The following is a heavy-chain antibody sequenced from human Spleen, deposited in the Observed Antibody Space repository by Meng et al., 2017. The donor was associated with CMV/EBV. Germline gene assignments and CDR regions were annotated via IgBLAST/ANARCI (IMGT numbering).Heavy chain of an antibody. D-gene: IGHD3-22*01. CDR3: ATKSSGYFPFDY. CDR2: IYPTDSDV. Sequence: GESLKISCKSSGYNFTYYWIGWVRQMPGKGLEWMGIIYPTDSDVRYSPSFQGQVTISADKSISTAYVQWSTLKASDTAMYYCATKSSGYFPFDYWGQGTLVTVSS. V-gene: IGHV5-51*01. J-gene: IGHJ4*02. CDR1: GYNFTYYW.